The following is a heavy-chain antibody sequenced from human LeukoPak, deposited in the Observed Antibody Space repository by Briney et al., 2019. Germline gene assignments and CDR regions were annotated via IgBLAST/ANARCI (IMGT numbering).Heavy chain of an antibody. CDR2: LYYSGRT. Sequence: SETLSLSCSVSGDSISRSDSYWDWIRQPPGKGLEWIGTLYYSGRTYYSPSLKSRVTMSVDTSNNQFSLNLRSVTAADTAVYYCARRRYYDGSGYLEWGQGTLLSVSS. D-gene: IGHD3-22*01. CDR1: GDSISRSDSY. J-gene: IGHJ1*01. CDR3: ARRRYYDGSGYLE. V-gene: IGHV4-39*01.